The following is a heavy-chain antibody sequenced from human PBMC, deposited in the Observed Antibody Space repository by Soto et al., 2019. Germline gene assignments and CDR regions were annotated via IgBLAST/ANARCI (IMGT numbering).Heavy chain of an antibody. Sequence: ASVKVSCKASGGTFSSYAISWVRQAPGQGLEWMGGIIPIFGTANYAQKFQGRVTITADESTSTAYMELSSLRSDDSAVYYCALPKNTLGWYNFWGQGTLVTVSS. CDR1: GGTFSSYA. V-gene: IGHV1-69*13. CDR2: IIPIFGTA. D-gene: IGHD6-19*01. J-gene: IGHJ4*02. CDR3: ALPKNTLGWYNF.